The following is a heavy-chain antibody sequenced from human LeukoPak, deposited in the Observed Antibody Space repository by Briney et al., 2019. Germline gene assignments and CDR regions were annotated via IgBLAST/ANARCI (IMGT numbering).Heavy chain of an antibody. CDR1: GGSFSGYY. CDR3: ARDGYSSGSPR. Sequence: SETLSLTCAVYGGSFSGYYWSWIRQPPGKGLEWIGEIYHSGSTNYNPSLKSRVTISVDKSKNQFSLKLSSVTAADTAVYYCARDGYSSGSPRWGQGTLVTVSS. J-gene: IGHJ4*02. D-gene: IGHD6-19*01. V-gene: IGHV4-34*01. CDR2: IYHSGST.